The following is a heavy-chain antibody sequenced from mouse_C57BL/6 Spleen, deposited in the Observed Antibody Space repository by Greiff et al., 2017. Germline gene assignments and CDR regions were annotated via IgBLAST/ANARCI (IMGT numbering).Heavy chain of an antibody. CDR3: ARNWDRYFDV. Sequence: VQLQQSGPELVKPGASVKISCKASGYSFTGYYMNWVKQSPEKSLEWIGEINPSTGGTTYNQKFKAKATVTVDKSSSTAYMQLKSRTSEDSAVYYCARNWDRYFDVWGTGTTVTVSS. CDR2: INPSTGGT. J-gene: IGHJ1*03. V-gene: IGHV1-42*01. D-gene: IGHD4-1*01. CDR1: GYSFTGYY.